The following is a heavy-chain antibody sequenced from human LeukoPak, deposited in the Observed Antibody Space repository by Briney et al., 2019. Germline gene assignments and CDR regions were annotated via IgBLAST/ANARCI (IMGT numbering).Heavy chain of an antibody. CDR3: ARDNGWSADF. CDR1: GSTFNNYG. D-gene: IGHD2-15*01. CDR2: ISYDGRNK. Sequence: GGSLRLSCAASGSTFNNYGMHWVRQAPGKGLEWVAVISYDGRNKHYPDSVKGRFTISRDNSKNTLYLQMNSLRAEDTAVYYCARDNGWSADFWGQGTLVTVSS. V-gene: IGHV3-30*03. J-gene: IGHJ4*02.